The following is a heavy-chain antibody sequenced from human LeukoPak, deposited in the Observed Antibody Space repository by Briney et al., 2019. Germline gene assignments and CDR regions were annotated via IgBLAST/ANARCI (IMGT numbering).Heavy chain of an antibody. CDR1: GYTFTSYD. CDR2: MNPNSGNT. D-gene: IGHD3-22*01. J-gene: IGHJ3*02. CDR3: ARGRRITMIVVVISAAYAFDI. Sequence: GASVKVSCKASGYTFTSYDINWVRQATGQGLEWMGWMNPNSGNTGYAQKFQGRVTMTRNTSISTAYMELSSLRSEDTAVYYCARGRRITMIVVVISAAYAFDIWGQGTMVTVSS. V-gene: IGHV1-8*01.